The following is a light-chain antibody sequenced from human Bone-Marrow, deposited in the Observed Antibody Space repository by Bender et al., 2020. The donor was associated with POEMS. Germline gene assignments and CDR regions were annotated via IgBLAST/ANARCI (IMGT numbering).Light chain of an antibody. J-gene: IGLJ3*02. Sequence: QSALTQPRSVSGSPGQSVTISCTGTSSDVGGYNYVSWYQQHPGKAPKLMIYDVSKRPSGVPDRFSGSKSGTSASLAISGLRSEDEADYYCAAWDDSLSGFWVFGGGTKLTVL. CDR2: DVS. CDR1: SSDVGGYNY. CDR3: AAWDDSLSGFWV. V-gene: IGLV2-11*01.